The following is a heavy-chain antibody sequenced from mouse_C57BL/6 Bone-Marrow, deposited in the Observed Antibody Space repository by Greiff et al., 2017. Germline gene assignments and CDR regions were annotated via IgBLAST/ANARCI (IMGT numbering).Heavy chain of an antibody. V-gene: IGHV1-61*01. D-gene: IGHD2-12*01. Sequence: VQLQQPGAELVRPGSSVKLSCKASGYTFTSYWMDWVKQRPGQGLEWIGNIYPSDGDTNYNQKFKDKATLTVDKSSSTAYMQLSSLTSEDSAVXYGDKCGIRLFYDAMDYWGQGTSVTVSS. J-gene: IGHJ4*01. CDR1: GYTFTSYW. CDR3: DKCGIRLFYDAMDY. CDR2: IYPSDGDT.